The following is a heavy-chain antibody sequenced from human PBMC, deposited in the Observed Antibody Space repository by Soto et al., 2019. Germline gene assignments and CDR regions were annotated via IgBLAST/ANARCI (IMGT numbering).Heavy chain of an antibody. CDR3: ATRPLLPGAP. V-gene: IGHV3-53*01. CDR2: LYSSGST. D-gene: IGHD3-22*01. J-gene: IGHJ3*01. CDR1: GFTFTGND. Sequence: EVQLVESGGGLIQPGGSLRLSCAASGFTFTGNDMNWVRQAPGKGLEWVSLLYSSGSTYYADSVKGRFTISRDNSKNTLYLQMSSLGAEDTAVYYFATRPLLPGAPWGQGTMVTVSS.